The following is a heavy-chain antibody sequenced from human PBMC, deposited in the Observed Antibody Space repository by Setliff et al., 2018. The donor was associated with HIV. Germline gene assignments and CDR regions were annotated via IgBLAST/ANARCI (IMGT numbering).Heavy chain of an antibody. J-gene: IGHJ4*02. D-gene: IGHD6-6*01. Sequence: SETLSLTCTVSGGSISSHYWSWIRQPPGKGLEWIGSIYYSGSTNYNPSLKSRVTISVDTSKNQFSLKLSSVTAADTAAYYCATSSRGSIAARPNDYWGQGTLVTVSS. CDR1: GGSISSHY. CDR2: IYYSGST. V-gene: IGHV4-59*11. CDR3: ATSSRGSIAARPNDY.